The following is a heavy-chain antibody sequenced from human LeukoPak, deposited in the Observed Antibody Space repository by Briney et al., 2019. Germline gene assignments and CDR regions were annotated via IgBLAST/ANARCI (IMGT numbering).Heavy chain of an antibody. CDR2: INSDGSST. V-gene: IGHV3-74*01. CDR1: GFTFSSYW. D-gene: IGHD2-2*01. Sequence: GGSLRPSCAASGFTFSSYWMHWVRQAPGKGLVWVSRINSDGSSTSYADSVRGRFTISRDNAKNTLYLQMNSLRAEDTAVYYCARVLGGKYQLRRYFDYWGQGTLVTVSS. J-gene: IGHJ4*02. CDR3: ARVLGGKYQLRRYFDY.